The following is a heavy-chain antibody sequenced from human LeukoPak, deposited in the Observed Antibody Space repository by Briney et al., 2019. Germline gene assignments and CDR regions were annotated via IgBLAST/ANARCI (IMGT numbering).Heavy chain of an antibody. CDR3: ARDLRGLLWFGELFSTFDY. J-gene: IGHJ4*02. CDR1: GFTFSSYA. CDR2: ISYDGSNK. Sequence: GGSLRLSCAASGFTFSSYAMHWVRQAPGEGLEWVAVISYDGSNKYYADSVKGRFTISRDNSKNTLYLQMNSLRAEDTAVYYCARDLRGLLWFGELFSTFDYWGQGTLVTVSS. V-gene: IGHV3-30-3*01. D-gene: IGHD3-10*01.